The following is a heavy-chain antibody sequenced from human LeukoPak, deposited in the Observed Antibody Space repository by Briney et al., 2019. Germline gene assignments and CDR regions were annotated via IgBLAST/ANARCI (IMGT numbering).Heavy chain of an antibody. CDR2: INHSEST. D-gene: IGHD3-22*01. Sequence: PSETLSLTCTVYGGSMTNSTYYWGWIRQPPGKGLEWITEINHSESTTYNPSLKSQFTISVETSKNQFSLKLSSVTAADTAVYFCARGPYSYDSSGAFDIWGQGTMVTVSS. CDR3: ARGPYSYDSSGAFDI. V-gene: IGHV4-39*07. J-gene: IGHJ3*02. CDR1: GGSMTNSTYY.